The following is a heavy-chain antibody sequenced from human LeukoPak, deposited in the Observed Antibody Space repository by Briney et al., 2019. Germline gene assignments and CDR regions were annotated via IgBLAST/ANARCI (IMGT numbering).Heavy chain of an antibody. D-gene: IGHD3-10*01. CDR2: INHSGST. J-gene: IGHJ6*02. Sequence: KPSETLSLTCTVSGGSISSGDYYWSWIRQPPGKGLEWIGEINHSGSTNYNPSLKSRVTISVDTSKNQFSLKLSSVTAADTAVYYCARDPSNLSGMDVWGQGTTVTVSS. CDR3: ARDPSNLSGMDV. V-gene: IGHV4-30-4*01. CDR1: GGSISSGDYY.